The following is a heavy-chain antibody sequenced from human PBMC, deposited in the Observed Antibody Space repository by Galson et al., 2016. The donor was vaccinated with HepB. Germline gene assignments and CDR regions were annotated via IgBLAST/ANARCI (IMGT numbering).Heavy chain of an antibody. J-gene: IGHJ4*02. Sequence: SETLSLTCAVSDASISFTTWWSWVRQPPGEGLEWIGEMHHGGSSHYNPSLQSRVTISLDISKNQFSLQLSSVTAADTAVYFCARHLTTPGTRGFDSWGRGKLVTVSS. CDR2: MHHGGSS. V-gene: IGHV4-4*02. CDR3: ARHLTTPGTRGFDS. CDR1: DASISFTTW. D-gene: IGHD1/OR15-1a*01.